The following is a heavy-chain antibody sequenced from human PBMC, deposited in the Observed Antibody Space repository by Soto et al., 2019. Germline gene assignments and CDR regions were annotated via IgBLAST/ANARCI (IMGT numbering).Heavy chain of an antibody. CDR2: INHSGST. D-gene: IGHD2-15*01. CDR1: GGSFSGYY. Sequence: QVQLQQWGAGLLKPSETLSLTCAVYGGSFSGYYWSWIRQPPGKGLEWIGEINHSGSTNYNPSLTSRVTISVDTSKNQFSLKLSSVTAADTAVYYCARVDCSGGSCYSGWFDPWGQGTLVTVSS. CDR3: ARVDCSGGSCYSGWFDP. J-gene: IGHJ5*02. V-gene: IGHV4-34*01.